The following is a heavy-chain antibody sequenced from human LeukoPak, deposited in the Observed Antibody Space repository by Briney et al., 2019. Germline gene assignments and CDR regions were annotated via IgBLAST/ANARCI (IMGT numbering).Heavy chain of an antibody. CDR2: ISSSSSYI. CDR1: GFTFSSHG. J-gene: IGHJ4*02. Sequence: KSGGSLRLSCAASGFTFSSHGMNWVRQAPGKGLEWVSSISSSSSYIYYADSVKGRFTISRDNAKNSLYLQMNSLRAEDTAVYYCARDIGHYYDSSGVDYWGQGTLVTVSS. V-gene: IGHV3-21*01. CDR3: ARDIGHYYDSSGVDY. D-gene: IGHD3-22*01.